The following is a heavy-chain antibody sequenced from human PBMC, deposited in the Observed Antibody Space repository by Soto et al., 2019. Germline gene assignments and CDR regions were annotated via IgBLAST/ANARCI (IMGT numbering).Heavy chain of an antibody. CDR1: GFTFSSYA. CDR3: AKGVLSGKYYFDY. J-gene: IGHJ4*02. Sequence: PGGSLRLSFAASGFTFSSYAMSWVRQAPGKGLEWVSAISGSGGSTYYAYSVKGRFTISRDNSKNTLYLQMNSLRAEDTAVYYCAKGVLSGKYYFDYCGQGTLVTVSS. V-gene: IGHV3-23*01. D-gene: IGHD2-15*01. CDR2: ISGSGGST.